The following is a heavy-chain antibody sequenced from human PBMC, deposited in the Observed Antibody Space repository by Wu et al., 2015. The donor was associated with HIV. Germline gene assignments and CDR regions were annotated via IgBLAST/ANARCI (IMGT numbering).Heavy chain of an antibody. J-gene: IGHJ6*02. CDR1: GYTFTSYG. CDR2: ISAYNGNT. D-gene: IGHD7-27*01. V-gene: IGHV1-18*01. CDR3: ARLRNVPGLLYYGMDV. Sequence: QVQLVQSGAEVKKPGASVKVSCKASGYTFTSYGISWVRQAPGQGLEWMGWISAYNGNTNYAQKLQGRVTMTTDTSTSTAYMELRSLRSDDTAVYYCARLRNVPGLLYYGMDVVGPRDHGHRLL.